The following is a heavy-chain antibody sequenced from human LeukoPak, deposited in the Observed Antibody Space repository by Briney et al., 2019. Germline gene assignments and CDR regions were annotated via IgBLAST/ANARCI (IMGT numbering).Heavy chain of an antibody. CDR1: GGSISSYY. V-gene: IGHV4-4*07. CDR2: IYTSGST. CDR3: AREARFLEWHGAFDI. D-gene: IGHD3-3*01. Sequence: SETLSLTCTVSGGSISSYYWSWIRQPAGKGLEWIGRIYTSGSTNYNPSLKSRVTMSVDTSKNQFSLKLSSVTAADTAVYYCAREARFLEWHGAFDIWGQGTMVTVSS. J-gene: IGHJ3*02.